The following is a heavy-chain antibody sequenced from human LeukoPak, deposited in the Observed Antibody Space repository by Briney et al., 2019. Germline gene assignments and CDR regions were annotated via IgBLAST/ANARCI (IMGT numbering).Heavy chain of an antibody. J-gene: IGHJ4*02. CDR1: GFTFDDYG. V-gene: IGHV3-20*04. CDR2: INWNGGST. Sequence: GGSLRLSCAASGFTFDDYGMSWVRQAPGKGLEWVSGINWNGGSTGYADSVKGRFTISRDSAKNSLYLQMNSLRAEDTALYYCARNLAAAGTAPFDYWGQGTLVTVSS. CDR3: ARNLAAAGTAPFDY. D-gene: IGHD6-13*01.